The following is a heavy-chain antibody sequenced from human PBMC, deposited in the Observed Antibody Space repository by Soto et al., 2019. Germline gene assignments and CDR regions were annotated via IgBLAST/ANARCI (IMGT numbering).Heavy chain of an antibody. Sequence: QVQLVQSGAEVKKPGSSVKVSCKASGGTFSSYTISWVRQAPGQGLEWMGRIIPILGIANYAQKFQGRVTITADKSPSTAYMELSSLRSEATAVYYCARDGTGTYNWFDPWGQGTLVTVSS. J-gene: IGHJ5*02. D-gene: IGHD1-1*01. CDR3: ARDGTGTYNWFDP. V-gene: IGHV1-69*08. CDR1: GGTFSSYT. CDR2: IIPILGIA.